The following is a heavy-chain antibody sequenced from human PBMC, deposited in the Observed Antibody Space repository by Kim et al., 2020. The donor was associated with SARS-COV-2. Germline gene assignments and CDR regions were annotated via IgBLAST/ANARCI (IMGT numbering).Heavy chain of an antibody. D-gene: IGHD3-10*01. Sequence: SETLSLTCTVSGGSLSPYYWSWIQQPPGKGLEWIGYMHYSGRANYSPSLKSRVAISVDTSKNHFSLNLTSVTAADTAKYFCARFQHGSGSYLDPFDIWGQGTLVTVSS. CDR3: ARFQHGSGSYLDPFDI. J-gene: IGHJ3*02. CDR2: MHYSGRA. V-gene: IGHV4-59*01. CDR1: GGSLSPYY.